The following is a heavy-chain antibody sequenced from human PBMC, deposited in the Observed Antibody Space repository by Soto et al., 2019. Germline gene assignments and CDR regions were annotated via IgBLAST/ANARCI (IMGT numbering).Heavy chain of an antibody. Sequence: PGGSLRLSCAASGFTFSSYSMNWVRQAPGKGLEWVSSISSSSSYIYYADSVKGRFTISRDNAKNSLYLQMNSLRAEDTAVYYCARVGPDYYDTSDYYYYGMDVWGQGTTVTVSS. CDR3: ARVGPDYYDTSDYYYYGMDV. CDR2: ISSSSSYI. D-gene: IGHD3-22*01. CDR1: GFTFSSYS. V-gene: IGHV3-21*01. J-gene: IGHJ6*02.